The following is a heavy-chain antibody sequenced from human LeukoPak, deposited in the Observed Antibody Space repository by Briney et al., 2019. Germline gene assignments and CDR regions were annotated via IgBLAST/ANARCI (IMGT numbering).Heavy chain of an antibody. CDR3: ARNGDFLTGPTMYVMDS. Sequence: SETLSLTCTVSGGSFSSGGYYWNWIRQYPGKGLEWIGYIYYSGNTYYNPSLKSRVTLSVDTSRNHFSLKLNSVTAADTAVYYCARNGDFLTGPTMYVMDSWGQGTTVTVSS. CDR2: IYYSGNT. V-gene: IGHV4-31*03. J-gene: IGHJ6*02. D-gene: IGHD3/OR15-3a*01. CDR1: GGSFSSGGYY.